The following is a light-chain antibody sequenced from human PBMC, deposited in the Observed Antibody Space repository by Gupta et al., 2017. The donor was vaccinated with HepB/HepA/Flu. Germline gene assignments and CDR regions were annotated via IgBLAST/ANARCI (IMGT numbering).Light chain of an antibody. CDR3: QQCDTSPLT. J-gene: IGKJ3*01. CDR2: GAS. CDR1: QSVYSDY. V-gene: IGKV3-20*01. Sequence: EIVLTQSPGTLSLSPGERATLSCRASQSVYSDYLAWYQQRPGQSPRLLIYGASSRATGIPDRFSGSGSGTDFTLTITRLEPEDFAVYYCQQCDTSPLTFGHGTKLDIK.